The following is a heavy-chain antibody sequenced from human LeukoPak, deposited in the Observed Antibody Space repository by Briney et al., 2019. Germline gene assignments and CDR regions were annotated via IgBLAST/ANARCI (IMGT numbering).Heavy chain of an antibody. CDR2: IFYSLTT. J-gene: IGHJ4*02. V-gene: IGHV4-59*01. CDR3: AREPPYYDFWGASFDY. CDR1: GGSISSYY. Sequence: XXCTXSGGSISSYYXSWLRQPPGKGLXWVGFIFYSLTTTYNPSLKTRFTISVDTSKNPFSLKLSSVTAADPAVHYCAREPPYYDFWGASFDYWGQGTLVTVSS. D-gene: IGHD3-3*01.